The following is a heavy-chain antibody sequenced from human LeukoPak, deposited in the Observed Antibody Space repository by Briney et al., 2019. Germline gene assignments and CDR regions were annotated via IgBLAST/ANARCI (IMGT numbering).Heavy chain of an antibody. CDR2: INPNSGGT. D-gene: IGHD3-10*01. V-gene: IGHV1-2*02. CDR1: GYTFIGYY. J-gene: IGHJ4*02. CDR3: ARVLKRVRGNLYYFDY. Sequence: GASVKVSCKASGYTFIGYYMHWVRQAPGQGLEWMGWINPNSGGTNCAQKFQGRVTMTRDTSINTAYMELSRLRSEDTAVYYCARVLKRVRGNLYYFDYWGQGTLVTVSS.